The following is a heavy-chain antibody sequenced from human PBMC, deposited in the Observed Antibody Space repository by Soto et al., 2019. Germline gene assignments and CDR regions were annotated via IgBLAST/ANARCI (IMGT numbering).Heavy chain of an antibody. J-gene: IGHJ4*02. CDR3: AKLTGDGYNDFDY. V-gene: IGHV3-30*18. Sequence: QVQLVESGGGVVQPGRSLRLSCAASGFTFSSYGMHWVRQAPGKGLEWVAVISDDGSNKYYADSVKGRFTISRDNSKNTLYLQMNSLRAEDTAVYYCAKLTGDGYNDFDYWGQGTLVTVSS. D-gene: IGHD5-12*01. CDR1: GFTFSSYG. CDR2: ISDDGSNK.